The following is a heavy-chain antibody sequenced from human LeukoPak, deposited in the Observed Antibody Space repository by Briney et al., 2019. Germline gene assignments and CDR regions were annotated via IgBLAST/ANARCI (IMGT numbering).Heavy chain of an antibody. Sequence: GGSLRLSCAASGFTFSTLDFNWARQAPGRGLEWVSSIDRSGSYIYYADSVKGRFTISRDNAKNSLYLQMDSLRAEDTAVYYCGMRGLTFDWGQGTLVTVSS. CDR1: GFTFSTLD. D-gene: IGHD3-22*01. CDR2: IDRSGSYI. J-gene: IGHJ4*02. CDR3: GMRGLTFD. V-gene: IGHV3-21*01.